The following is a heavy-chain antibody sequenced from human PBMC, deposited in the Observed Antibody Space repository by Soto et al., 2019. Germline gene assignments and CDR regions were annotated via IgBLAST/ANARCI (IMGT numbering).Heavy chain of an antibody. D-gene: IGHD3-10*01. J-gene: IGHJ6*03. V-gene: IGHV1-8*01. CDR1: GYTFTSYD. CDR3: ARGEGSGSYYIRPLYYYMDV. CDR2: MNPNSGNT. Sequence: ASVKVSCKASGYTFTSYDINWVRQATGQGLEWMGWMNPNSGNTGYAQKFQGRVTMTRNTSISTAYMELSSLRSEDTAVYYCARGEGSGSYYIRPLYYYMDVWGQGTLVTVSS.